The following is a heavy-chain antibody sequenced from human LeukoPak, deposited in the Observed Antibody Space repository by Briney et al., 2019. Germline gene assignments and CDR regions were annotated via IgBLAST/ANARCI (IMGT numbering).Heavy chain of an antibody. J-gene: IGHJ3*02. V-gene: IGHV4-39*07. CDR1: GGSISSSSYY. Sequence: SETLSLTCTVSGGSISSSSYYWGWIRQPPGKGLEWIGSIYYSGSTYYNPSLKSRVTISVDTSKNQFSLKLSSVTAADTAVYYCARDRSSWWNDAFDIWGQGTMVTVSS. D-gene: IGHD6-13*01. CDR3: ARDRSSWWNDAFDI. CDR2: IYYSGST.